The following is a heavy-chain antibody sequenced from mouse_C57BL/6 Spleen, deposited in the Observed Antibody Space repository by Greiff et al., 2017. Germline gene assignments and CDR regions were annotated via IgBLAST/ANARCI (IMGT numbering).Heavy chain of an antibody. Sequence: EVKLVESGGDLVKPGGSLKLSCAASGFTFSSYGMSWVRQTPDKRLEWVATISSGGSYTYYPDSVKGRLTISRDKAKNTLYLQMSSLKSEDTAMYYCARTGSSDAMDYWGQGTSVTVSS. D-gene: IGHD1-1*01. CDR1: GFTFSSYG. CDR3: ARTGSSDAMDY. V-gene: IGHV5-6*01. CDR2: ISSGGSYT. J-gene: IGHJ4*01.